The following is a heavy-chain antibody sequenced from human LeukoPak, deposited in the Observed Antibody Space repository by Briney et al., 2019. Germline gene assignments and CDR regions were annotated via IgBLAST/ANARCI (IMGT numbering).Heavy chain of an antibody. CDR3: ARLGLYTSSWYRYYYFDY. CDR1: GGSFNDYS. Sequence: SETLSLTCGVHGGSFNDYSWTWLRQSPGKGLEWIGEINHSGSATYKPSLKSRFNMSVDASKNQFSLRLSSVTAADTAVYYCARLGLYTSSWYRYYYFDYWGQGTLVTVSS. J-gene: IGHJ4*02. V-gene: IGHV4-34*01. D-gene: IGHD6-13*01. CDR2: INHSGSA.